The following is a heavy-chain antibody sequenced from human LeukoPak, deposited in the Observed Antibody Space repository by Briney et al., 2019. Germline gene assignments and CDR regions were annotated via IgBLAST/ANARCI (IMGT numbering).Heavy chain of an antibody. V-gene: IGHV3-21*01. CDR3: ARVHELVKGYFDY. Sequence: KPGGSLRLSCAASGFTFSSYSMNWVRQAPGKGLEWVSSISSSSSYIYYADSVKGRFTISRDNAKNSLYLQMNSLRAEDTAVYYCARVHELVKGYFDYWGQGTLVTVSS. J-gene: IGHJ4*02. CDR2: ISSSSSYI. D-gene: IGHD1-1*01. CDR1: GFTFSSYS.